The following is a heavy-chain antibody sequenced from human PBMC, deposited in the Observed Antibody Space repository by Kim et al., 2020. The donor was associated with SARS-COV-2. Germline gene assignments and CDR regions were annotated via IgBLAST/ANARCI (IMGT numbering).Heavy chain of an antibody. CDR3: ARTGSSWPYYFDY. Sequence: YNPSPKSRCTLSVDTSKNQVSLELSSVTAADTGVYYCARTGSSWPYYFDYWGQGTPVTVSP. J-gene: IGHJ4*02. V-gene: IGHV4-59*01. D-gene: IGHD6-13*01.